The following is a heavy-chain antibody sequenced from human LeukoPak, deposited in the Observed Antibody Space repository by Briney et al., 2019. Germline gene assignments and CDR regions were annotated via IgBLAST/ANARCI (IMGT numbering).Heavy chain of an antibody. V-gene: IGHV3-23*01. CDR2: IGASDGGT. J-gene: IGHJ4*02. CDR3: ANAVHSKAVALPFDY. Sequence: GGSLRLSCAAAGFDFSSTAMNWVRQAPGRGLEWVSVIGASDGGTYYADSVRGRFTISRDNSKNTLYLQMNSLRAEDTAVYYCANAVHSKAVALPFDYWGQGTLVTASS. CDR1: GFDFSSTA. D-gene: IGHD6-19*01.